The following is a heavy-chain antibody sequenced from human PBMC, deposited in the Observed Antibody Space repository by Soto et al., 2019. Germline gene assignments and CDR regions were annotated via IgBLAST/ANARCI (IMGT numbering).Heavy chain of an antibody. Sequence: PGGSLRLSCAASGFTFSSYAMSWVRQAPGKGLEWVSAISGSGGSTYYADSVKGRFTISRDNSKNTLYLQMNSLRAEDTAVYYCAKLDAYYGGNSGLDYWGQGTLVTVSS. D-gene: IGHD4-17*01. CDR3: AKLDAYYGGNSGLDY. CDR2: ISGSGGST. J-gene: IGHJ4*02. V-gene: IGHV3-23*01. CDR1: GFTFSSYA.